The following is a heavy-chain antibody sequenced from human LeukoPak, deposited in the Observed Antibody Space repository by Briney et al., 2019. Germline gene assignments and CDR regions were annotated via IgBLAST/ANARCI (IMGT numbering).Heavy chain of an antibody. Sequence: PGMSLRLSCAASGFTFSSYGMHWVRQAPGKGLEWVAVISYDGSNKYYADSVKGRFTISRDNSKNTLYLQMNSLRAEDTAVYYCAKEFPSSSGLYWGQGTLVTVSS. V-gene: IGHV3-30*18. CDR3: AKEFPSSSGLY. J-gene: IGHJ4*02. CDR1: GFTFSSYG. CDR2: ISYDGSNK. D-gene: IGHD3-22*01.